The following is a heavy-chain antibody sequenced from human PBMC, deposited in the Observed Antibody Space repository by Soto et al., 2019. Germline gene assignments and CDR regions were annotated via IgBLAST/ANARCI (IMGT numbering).Heavy chain of an antibody. D-gene: IGHD1-26*01. CDR1: GFTFSSYG. J-gene: IGHJ4*02. V-gene: IGHV3-30*18. CDR3: AKDPSSGSFDY. Sequence: PGGSLRLSCAASGFTFSSYGMHWVRQAPGKGLEWVAVISYDGSNKYYADSVKGRFTISRDNSKNTLYLQMNSLRAEDTAVYYCAKDPSSGSFDYWGQGTLVTVS. CDR2: ISYDGSNK.